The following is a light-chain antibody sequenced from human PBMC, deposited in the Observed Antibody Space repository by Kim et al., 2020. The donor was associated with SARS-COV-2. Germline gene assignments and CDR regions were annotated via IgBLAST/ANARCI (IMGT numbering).Light chain of an antibody. J-gene: IGLJ3*02. CDR1: SGHSTYA. V-gene: IGLV4-69*02. CDR3: QTWGTGIKV. CDR2: LNSDGSL. Sequence: ASVKLTCTLSSGHSTYAIAWHQQQPEKGPRYLMKLNSDGSLTKGDGIPDRFSGSSSGAEHYLTISSLQSEDEADYYCQTWGTGIKVFGGGTQLTVL.